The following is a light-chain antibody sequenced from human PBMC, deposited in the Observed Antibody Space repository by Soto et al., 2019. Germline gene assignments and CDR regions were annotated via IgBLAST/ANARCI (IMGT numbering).Light chain of an antibody. CDR2: DAS. Sequence: EIVLTQSPATLSLSPGERATLSCRASQSVGSYLAWYQHKPGQPPRLLIYDASNRATGIPARFSGSGSGTVFALTISSLEPQAFAVSSCQQRSNWPPTWTFGQGTKVEIK. J-gene: IGKJ1*01. V-gene: IGKV3-11*01. CDR3: QQRSNWPPTWT. CDR1: QSVGSY.